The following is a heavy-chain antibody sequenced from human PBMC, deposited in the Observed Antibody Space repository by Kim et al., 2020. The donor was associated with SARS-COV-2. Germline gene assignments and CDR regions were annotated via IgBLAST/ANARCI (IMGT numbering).Heavy chain of an antibody. CDR2: IIPIFGTA. CDR3: ASVTPYYDFWSGYLGAFDI. Sequence: SVKVSCKASGGTFSSYAISWVRQAPGQGLEWMGGIIPIFGTANYAQKFQGRVTITADESTSTAYMELSSLRSEDTAVYYCASVTPYYDFWSGYLGAFDIWGQGTMVTVSS. V-gene: IGHV1-69*13. J-gene: IGHJ3*02. CDR1: GGTFSSYA. D-gene: IGHD3-3*01.